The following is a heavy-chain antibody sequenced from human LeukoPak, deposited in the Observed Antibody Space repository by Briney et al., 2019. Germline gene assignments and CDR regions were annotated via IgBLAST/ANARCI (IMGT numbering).Heavy chain of an antibody. V-gene: IGHV4-39*01. CDR2: IHYSGST. D-gene: IGHD1-1*01. CDR1: GGSLSSSSYY. CDR3: ATLDRTTDAFDI. J-gene: IGHJ3*02. Sequence: SETLSLTCTVSGGSLSSSSYYWGWICQPPGKGLEWIGSIHYSGSTYYNPSLKGRVTISVDTSKNQFSLNLSSVTAADTAVNYCATLDRTTDAFDIWGQGTMVTVSS.